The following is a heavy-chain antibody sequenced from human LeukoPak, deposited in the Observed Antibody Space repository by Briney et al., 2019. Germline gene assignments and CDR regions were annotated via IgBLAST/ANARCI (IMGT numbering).Heavy chain of an antibody. CDR2: FSDSGNT. CDR1: GGSISNHY. D-gene: IGHD3-10*01. V-gene: IGHV4-59*08. CDR3: ARHATGSYSVPWLDP. J-gene: IGHJ5*02. Sequence: SETLPLTCTVSGGSISNHYWSWIRQPPGRGLEWIGYFSDSGNTIYNPSLKSRVTILGDTSKNQFSLKLSSVTAADTAVYYCARHATGSYSVPWLDPWGQGTLVTVST.